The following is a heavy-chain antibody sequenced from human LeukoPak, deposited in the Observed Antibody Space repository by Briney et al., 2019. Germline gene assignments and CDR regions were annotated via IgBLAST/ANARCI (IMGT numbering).Heavy chain of an antibody. CDR3: AKALTSGWYLDAFNI. J-gene: IGHJ3*02. Sequence: GGSLRLSCAASGFTFSSCGMHWVRQAPGKGLEWVAVISYDGSNKYYADSVKGWFTISRDNSKNTLFLEMNSLRAKDTAVYYCAKALTSGWYLDAFNIWGQGTMVTVSS. CDR2: ISYDGSNK. CDR1: GFTFSSCG. D-gene: IGHD6-19*01. V-gene: IGHV3-30*18.